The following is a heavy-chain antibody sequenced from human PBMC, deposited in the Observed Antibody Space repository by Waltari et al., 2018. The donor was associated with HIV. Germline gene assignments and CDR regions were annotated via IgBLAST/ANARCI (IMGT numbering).Heavy chain of an antibody. V-gene: IGHV1-18*01. CDR2: ISTYNANT. J-gene: IGHJ4*02. Sequence: QVHLVQSGAEMKKPGASVKVSCKASGYTFLSCGISWVRQAPGHGLEWMGWISTYNANTNYAQSLQGRVTMTTDTSTTTAYMELRSLTSDDTAVYYCARDGLRYSGTFYSDYWGQGTLVTVSS. D-gene: IGHD1-26*01. CDR1: GYTFLSCG. CDR3: ARDGLRYSGTFYSDY.